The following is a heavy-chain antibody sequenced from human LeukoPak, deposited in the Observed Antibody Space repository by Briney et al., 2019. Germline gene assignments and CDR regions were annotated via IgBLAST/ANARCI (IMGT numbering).Heavy chain of an antibody. D-gene: IGHD4-23*01. CDR3: ARSYTVVDAFDI. V-gene: IGHV1-69*04. J-gene: IGHJ3*02. Sequence: ASVKVSCKASGGTFSSYAISWVRQAPGQGLEWMGRIIPILGIANYAQKFQGRVTITADKSTSTAYMELSRLRSDDTAVYYCARSYTVVDAFDIWGQGTMVTVSS. CDR1: GGTFSSYA. CDR2: IIPILGIA.